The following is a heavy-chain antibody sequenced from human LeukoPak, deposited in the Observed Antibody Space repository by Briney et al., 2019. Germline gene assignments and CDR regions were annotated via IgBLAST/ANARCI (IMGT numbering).Heavy chain of an antibody. V-gene: IGHV1-2*02. CDR3: ARFSGIAAAGIN. D-gene: IGHD6-13*01. J-gene: IGHJ4*02. Sequence: ASVKVSCKASGYTFTGYYMHWVRQAPGQGLEWMGWINPNSGGTNYAQKFQGRVTMTRDTSISPAYMELSRLRSDDTAVYYCARFSGIAAAGINWGQGTLVTVSS. CDR1: GYTFTGYY. CDR2: INPNSGGT.